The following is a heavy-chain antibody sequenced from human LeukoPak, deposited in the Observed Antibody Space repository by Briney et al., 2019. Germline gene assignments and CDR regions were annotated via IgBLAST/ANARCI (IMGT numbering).Heavy chain of an antibody. J-gene: IGHJ4*02. V-gene: IGHV4-30-4*01. CDR3: ARLATESSSGWLVFDY. CDR1: GGSISSGDYY. D-gene: IGHD6-19*01. CDR2: IYNSGNT. Sequence: SETLSLTCTVSGGSISSGDYYWSWVRQPPGEGLEWIGHIYNSGNTYYNPSLKSRVTISVDTSKNQFSLKLSSVTAADTAVYYCARLATESSSGWLVFDYWGQGTLVTVSS.